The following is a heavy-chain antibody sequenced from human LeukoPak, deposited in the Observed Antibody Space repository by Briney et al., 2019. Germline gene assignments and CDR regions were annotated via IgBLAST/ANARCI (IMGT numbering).Heavy chain of an antibody. J-gene: IGHJ6*03. CDR3: ARVPLAVGYYYYMDV. CDR1: GDSVSSNSGA. CDR2: AYYRSQWYN. Sequence: SQTLSLTCAIFGDSVSSNSGAWNWIRQSPSRGLEWLGRAYYRSQWYNDYAFSVKGRIAINADTSKNHFSLQLNSVTPEDTAVYYCARVPLAVGYYYYMDVWGKGTTVTVSS. V-gene: IGHV6-1*01. D-gene: IGHD6-19*01.